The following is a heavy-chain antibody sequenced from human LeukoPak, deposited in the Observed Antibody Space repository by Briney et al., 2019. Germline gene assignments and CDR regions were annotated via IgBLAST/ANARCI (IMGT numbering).Heavy chain of an antibody. CDR1: GFTFSRYS. CDR2: ISSSSSYI. D-gene: IGHD6-19*01. V-gene: IGHV3-21*01. Sequence: GGSLRLFCAASGFTFSRYSMNWVRQAPGKGLEWVSSISSSSSYIYYADSVKGRFTISRDNAKNSLYLQMNSLRAEDTAVYYCARVIAVAGITDWGQGTLVTVSS. CDR3: ARVIAVAGITD. J-gene: IGHJ4*02.